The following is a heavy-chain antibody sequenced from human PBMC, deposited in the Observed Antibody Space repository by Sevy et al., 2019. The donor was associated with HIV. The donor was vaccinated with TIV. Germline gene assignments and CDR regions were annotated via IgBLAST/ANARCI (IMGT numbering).Heavy chain of an antibody. V-gene: IGHV3-23*01. Sequence: GGSLRLSCAASGFTFSSYAMGWVRQAPGKGLEWVSIISSNGGSTYYADSVKGRFTISRVSSQNTVYLQMNSLRAEDTAVYYGTKAVGAIRYSFDYWGQGTLVTVSS. J-gene: IGHJ4*02. CDR1: GFTFSSYA. CDR2: ISSNGGST. D-gene: IGHD1-26*01. CDR3: TKAVGAIRYSFDY.